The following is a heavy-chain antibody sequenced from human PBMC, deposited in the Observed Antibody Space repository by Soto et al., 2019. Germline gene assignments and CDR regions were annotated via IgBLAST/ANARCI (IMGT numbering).Heavy chain of an antibody. J-gene: IGHJ4*02. D-gene: IGHD6-19*01. V-gene: IGHV5-51*01. CDR3: ARSFTAGTADDY. Sequence: PGESLKISCKGSGHSFTNYWIGWVRRMPGKGLEWMGIINPGDSDTRYSPSFQGQVTISADKSINTAYLHWSSLKASDTAMYFCARSFTAGTADDYWGQGTLVTVSS. CDR2: INPGDSDT. CDR1: GHSFTNYW.